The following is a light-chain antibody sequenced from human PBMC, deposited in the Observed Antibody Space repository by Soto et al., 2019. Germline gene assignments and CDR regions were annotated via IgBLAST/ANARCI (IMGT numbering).Light chain of an antibody. CDR2: GAS. CDR1: QSVVTN. CDR3: QQYDIWPRT. J-gene: IGKJ1*01. Sequence: EIALTQSPVPLSLSPGERATLSCRASQSVVTNLAWYRQKPGQAPRLLIFGASTRATGIPARFSGGGSGTECTPTITSLQSEDFAVYYCQQYDIWPRTFGQGTKVDI. V-gene: IGKV3-15*01.